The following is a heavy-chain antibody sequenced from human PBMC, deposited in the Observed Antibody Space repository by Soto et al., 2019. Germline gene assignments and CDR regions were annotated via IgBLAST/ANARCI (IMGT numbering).Heavy chain of an antibody. D-gene: IGHD3-3*01. CDR3: ARGNDCRNGYSFDY. Sequence: QVQLQESGPRLVKPSETLALTCTVSGGSVSSGGYYWSWLRQPPGKELEWLGYIYYSGSTEYNPSLKSRVTLSIDTPKNHCALRLGSVIAADTAMYFCARGNDCRNGYSFDYWGQGTMVTVSS. J-gene: IGHJ4*02. V-gene: IGHV4-61*03. CDR2: IYYSGST. CDR1: GGSVSSGGYY.